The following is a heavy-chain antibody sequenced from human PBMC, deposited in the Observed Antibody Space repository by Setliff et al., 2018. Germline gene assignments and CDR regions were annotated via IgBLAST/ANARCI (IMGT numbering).Heavy chain of an antibody. V-gene: IGHV1-18*01. J-gene: IGHJ4*02. CDR3: LRLVRYCSRTSCQRTSGDEV. CDR1: GYTFTESI. Sequence: ASVKVSCKASGYTFTESIVSWVRQAPGQGLEWLGWIGVYSGNTYTAQRFQGRVTMTTDTSTDMAYLELRGLRSDDTAVYYCLRLVRYCSRTSCQRTSGDEVWGQGTMVTVAS. CDR2: IGVYSGNT. D-gene: IGHD2-8*01.